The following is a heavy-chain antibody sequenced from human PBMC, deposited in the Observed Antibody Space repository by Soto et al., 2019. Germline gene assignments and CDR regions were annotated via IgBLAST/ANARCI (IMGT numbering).Heavy chain of an antibody. Sequence: GESLKISCKGSGYSFTSYWIGWVRQMPGKGLEWMGIIYPGDSDTRYSPSFQGQVTISADKSISTAYLQWSSLKASDTAMYYCAVSSEYSSSSDIGYGMDVWGQGTTVT. CDR1: GYSFTSYW. D-gene: IGHD6-6*01. J-gene: IGHJ6*02. CDR2: IYPGDSDT. CDR3: AVSSEYSSSSDIGYGMDV. V-gene: IGHV5-51*01.